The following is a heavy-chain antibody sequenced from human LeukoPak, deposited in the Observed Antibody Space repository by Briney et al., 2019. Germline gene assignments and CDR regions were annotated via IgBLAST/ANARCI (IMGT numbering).Heavy chain of an antibody. Sequence: SGGSLRLSCAASGFTFRNFGMHWVRQAPGKGLEWVAIIWYDGSKSYYAYSVKDRFTFSRDNSKNTVYLQMNGLRADDTAVYFCVRDRGGYHYFDYWGQGTLVTVSS. CDR1: GFTFRNFG. J-gene: IGHJ4*02. CDR3: VRDRGGYHYFDY. D-gene: IGHD3-16*02. V-gene: IGHV3-33*01. CDR2: IWYDGSKS.